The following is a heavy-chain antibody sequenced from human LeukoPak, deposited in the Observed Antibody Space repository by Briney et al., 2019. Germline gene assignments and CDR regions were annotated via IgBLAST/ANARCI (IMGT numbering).Heavy chain of an antibody. Sequence: GGSLRVSCEGFGFALSGYAMHWVRQVPGQGLVWVARLNREGTTKDYADSVRGRFTISRDNSKNTLYLYMDGLRAEDTAIYYCARAGFYNGYDCWGQGTLVTVSS. V-gene: IGHV3-74*01. J-gene: IGHJ4*02. CDR3: ARAGFYNGYDC. D-gene: IGHD5-12*01. CDR1: GFALSGYA. CDR2: LNREGTTK.